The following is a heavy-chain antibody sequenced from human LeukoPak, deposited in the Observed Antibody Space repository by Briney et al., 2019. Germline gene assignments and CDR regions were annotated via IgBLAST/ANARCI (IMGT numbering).Heavy chain of an antibody. J-gene: IGHJ5*02. CDR2: INPTGGST. D-gene: IGHD1-26*01. CDR1: GYTFTSYY. V-gene: IGHV1-46*01. CDR3: ARDNSVGDNAWWFDP. Sequence: VSVKVSCKASGYTFTSYYMHWVRQAPGQGLEWMGLINPTGGSTGYAQKFQGRVTMTRDMSTSTDYMELSSLRSEDTAIYYCARDNSVGDNAWWFDPSGQGTLVTVSS.